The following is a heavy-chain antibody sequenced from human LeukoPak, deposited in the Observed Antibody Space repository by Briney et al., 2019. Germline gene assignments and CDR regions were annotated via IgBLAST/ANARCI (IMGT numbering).Heavy chain of an antibody. CDR1: GFNFSGYW. CDR2: IKKDGSEK. Sequence: PGGSLRLSCAASGFNFSGYWMTWVRQAPGKGLEWVANIKKDGSEKYNVDSVKGRFTISRDNANKSLYLQMNSLRAEDTAVYYCARESKGRSKIDYWGQGTPATVSS. CDR3: ARESKGRSKIDY. D-gene: IGHD4-17*01. V-gene: IGHV3-7*01. J-gene: IGHJ4*02.